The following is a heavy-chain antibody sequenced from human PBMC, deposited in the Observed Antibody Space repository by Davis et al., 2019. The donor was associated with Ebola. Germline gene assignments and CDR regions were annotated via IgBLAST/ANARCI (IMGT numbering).Heavy chain of an antibody. J-gene: IGHJ4*02. Sequence: GESLRLSCAASGFTFSSSVMGWVRQAPGKGLEWVSDISTSVDGTFYADSVKGRFIISRDNPKNTVYLLMSSLRAEDTAVYFCTKRIRPTGGSYDSWGQGTLVTVSS. V-gene: IGHV3-23*01. CDR2: ISTSVDGT. D-gene: IGHD2/OR15-2a*01. CDR3: TKRIRPTGGSYDS. CDR1: GFTFSSSV.